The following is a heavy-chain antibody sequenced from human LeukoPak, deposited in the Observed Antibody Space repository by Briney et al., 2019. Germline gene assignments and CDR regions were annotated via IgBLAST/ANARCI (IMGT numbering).Heavy chain of an antibody. J-gene: IGHJ4*02. CDR2: INPNSGGT. V-gene: IGHV1-2*02. CDR3: ARVATIAVAGTVPDYFNF. Sequence: GASVKVSCKASGYTFTDYYLHWVRQAPGQGLEWMGWINPNSGGTTYAQKFQGRVTVTRDTSISTAHMELSRLRSGDTAVYYCARVATIAVAGTVPDYFNFWGQGTPVTVSS. CDR1: GYTFTDYY. D-gene: IGHD6-19*01.